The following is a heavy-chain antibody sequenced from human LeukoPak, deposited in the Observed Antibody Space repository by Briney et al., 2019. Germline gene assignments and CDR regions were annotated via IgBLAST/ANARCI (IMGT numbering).Heavy chain of an antibody. Sequence: ASVKVSCKASGYTFTGYYIHWVRQAPGQGLEWMGWINPNSGGTNYAQKFQGRVTMTRDTSISTAYMELSRLGSDDTAVYYCARADVLLWFGELETTDAFDIWGQGTMVTVSS. J-gene: IGHJ3*02. D-gene: IGHD3-10*01. CDR1: GYTFTGYY. CDR2: INPNSGGT. V-gene: IGHV1-2*02. CDR3: ARADVLLWFGELETTDAFDI.